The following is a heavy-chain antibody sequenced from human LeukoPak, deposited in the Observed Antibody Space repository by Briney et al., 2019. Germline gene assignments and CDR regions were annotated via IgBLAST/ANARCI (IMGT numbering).Heavy chain of an antibody. V-gene: IGHV1-69*13. CDR2: IIPIFGTA. D-gene: IGHD6-13*01. CDR3: ARAVPYSSSWYGGFDAFDI. J-gene: IGHJ3*02. Sequence: SVKVSCKASGYTFTFYYMHWVRQAPGQGLEWMGGIIPIFGTANYAQKFQGRVTITADESTSTAYMELSSLRSEDTAVYYCARAVPYSSSWYGGFDAFDIWGQGTMVTVSS. CDR1: GYTFTFYY.